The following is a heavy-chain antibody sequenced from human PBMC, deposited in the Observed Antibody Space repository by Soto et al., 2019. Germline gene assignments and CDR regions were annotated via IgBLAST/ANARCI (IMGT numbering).Heavy chain of an antibody. J-gene: IGHJ3*02. V-gene: IGHV3-21*01. Sequence: EVQLVESGGGLVEPGGSLRLSCAASGFTFTTYTMNWVRQAPGKGLEWVSSISAGGRYIYYTDSLKGRSTVSRDNSKNSLYLQMNSLRADDSAVYYCARSTPGNPFDIWGQGTMVTVSS. CDR2: ISAGGRYI. CDR3: ARSTPGNPFDI. D-gene: IGHD3-10*01. CDR1: GFTFTTYT.